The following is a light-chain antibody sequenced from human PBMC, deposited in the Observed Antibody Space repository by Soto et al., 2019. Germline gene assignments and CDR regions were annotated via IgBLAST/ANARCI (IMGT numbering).Light chain of an antibody. CDR1: QNIDSW. CDR2: KAS. J-gene: IGKJ5*01. Sequence: DIQMTQSPSTLSAFVGDRVTITCRASQNIDSWLAWYQQKPGKVPKLLIYKASNLASRVPSSFSGSGSGTVFTPTISRQQPDDFATYYGQQYKRFPITFGQGTRLEIK. V-gene: IGKV1-5*03. CDR3: QQYKRFPIT.